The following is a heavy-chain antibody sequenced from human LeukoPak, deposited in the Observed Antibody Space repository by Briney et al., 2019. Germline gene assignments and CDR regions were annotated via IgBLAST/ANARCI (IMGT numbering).Heavy chain of an antibody. Sequence: GGSLRLSCAASGFTFSSYEMNWVRQAPGKGLEWVSYISSSGSTIYYADSVKGRFTISRDNAKNSLYLQMNSLRAEDTAVYYCARDGSGSYYYYYYMDVWGKGTTVTVSS. CDR3: ARDGSGSYYYYYYMDV. CDR1: GFTFSSYE. D-gene: IGHD3-10*01. CDR2: ISSSGSTI. V-gene: IGHV3-48*03. J-gene: IGHJ6*03.